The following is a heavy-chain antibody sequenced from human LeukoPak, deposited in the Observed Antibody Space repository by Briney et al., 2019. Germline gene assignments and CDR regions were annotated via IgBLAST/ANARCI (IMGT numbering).Heavy chain of an antibody. J-gene: IGHJ4*02. V-gene: IGHV3-23*01. CDR1: GFTVSSNY. D-gene: IGHD6-6*01. CDR3: SNWVEGARPSLDY. Sequence: GGSLRLSCAASGFTVSSNYMSWVRQAPGTELGRVSAISNSGRNTYYADSVKGRFTISRDNSKNTLYLEMNSLRAEDTAVYYCSNWVEGARPSLDYWGQGALVTVSS. CDR2: ISNSGRNT.